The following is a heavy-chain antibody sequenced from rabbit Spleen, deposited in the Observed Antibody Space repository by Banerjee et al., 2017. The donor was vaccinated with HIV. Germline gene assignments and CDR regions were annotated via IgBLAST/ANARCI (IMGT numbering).Heavy chain of an antibody. V-gene: IGHV1S43*01. J-gene: IGHJ6*01. CDR2: IYTTSGST. D-gene: IGHD1-1*01. CDR1: GIDFSSYYY. Sequence: QQQLEESGGGLVKPGGTLTLTCKTSGIDFSSYYYMCWVRQAPGKGLELIACIYTTSGSTWYASWVNGRFTISRSTSLNTVDLKMTSLTAADTATYFCARGAYDSSSFSSYGMDLWGQGTLVTVS. CDR3: ARGAYDSSSFSSYGMDL.